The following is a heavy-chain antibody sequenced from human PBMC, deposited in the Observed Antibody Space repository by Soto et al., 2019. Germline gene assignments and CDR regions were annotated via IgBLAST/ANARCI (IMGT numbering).Heavy chain of an antibody. J-gene: IGHJ6*02. CDR3: ARGQTTVLIYYYYYGMDV. V-gene: IGHV4-61*01. CDR1: GGSVSSGSYY. D-gene: IGHD4-17*01. Sequence: PSETLSLTCTVSGGSVSSGSYYWSWIRQPPGKGLEWIGYIYYSGSTNYNPSLKSRVTISVDTSKNHFSLKLSSVTAADTAVYYCARGQTTVLIYYYYYGMDVWGQGTTVTVSS. CDR2: IYYSGST.